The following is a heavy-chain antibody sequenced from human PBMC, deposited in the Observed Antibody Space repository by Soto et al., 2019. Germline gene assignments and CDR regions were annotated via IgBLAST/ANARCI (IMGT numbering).Heavy chain of an antibody. V-gene: IGHV4-39*01. CDR2: IYYSGST. Sequence: SETLSLTCTVSDGSITSASYYWGWIRQSPGKGLEWIGSIYYSGSTYYNPSLKSRVTISIDTSKNQFSLKLSSVTAADTAIYYCVRVGYCTNGISNFDYWAQGTVVTVPQ. CDR1: DGSITSASYY. D-gene: IGHD2-8*01. CDR3: VRVGYCTNGISNFDY. J-gene: IGHJ4*02.